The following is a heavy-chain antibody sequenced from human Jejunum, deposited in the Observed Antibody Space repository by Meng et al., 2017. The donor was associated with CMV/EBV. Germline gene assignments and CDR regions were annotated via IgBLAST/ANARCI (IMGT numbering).Heavy chain of an antibody. CDR1: GCTFTDYC. J-gene: IGHJ4*02. CDR3: GTLKYTSGFYGPAY. Sequence: QVHLVQSGAEVKKPXXSXKVXSKASGCTFTDYCLHWERQAPGQGLEWMGWISTNTGNPTYAQGFTGRFVFSVDTSVSTAYLQISSLKAEDTAVYYCGTLKYTSGFYGPAYWGQGALVTVSS. D-gene: IGHD6-19*01. V-gene: IGHV7-4-1*02. CDR2: ISTNTGNP.